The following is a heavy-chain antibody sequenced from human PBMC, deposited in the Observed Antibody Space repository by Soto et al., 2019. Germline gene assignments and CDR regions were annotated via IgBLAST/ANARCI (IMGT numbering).Heavy chain of an antibody. CDR2: ISYDGSNK. D-gene: IGHD2-8*01. Sequence: HPGGSLRLSCAASGFTFSSYAMHWVRQAPGKGLEWVAVISYDGSNKYYADSVKGRFTISRDNSKNTLYLQMNSLRAEDTAVYYCARDWASVLMVYAPHYYYGMDVWGQGTTVTVSS. V-gene: IGHV3-30-3*01. J-gene: IGHJ6*02. CDR3: ARDWASVLMVYAPHYYYGMDV. CDR1: GFTFSSYA.